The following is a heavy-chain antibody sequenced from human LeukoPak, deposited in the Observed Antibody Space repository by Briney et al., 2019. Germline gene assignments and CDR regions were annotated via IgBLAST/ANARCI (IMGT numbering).Heavy chain of an antibody. Sequence: GGSLRLSCAASGFTFDDYAMHWVRQAPGKGLEWVSGISWNSGSIGYAGTVKGRFTISRDNAKNSLYLQMNSLRAEDTALYYCAKAPGGYDSSGKNWFDPWGQGTLVTVSS. J-gene: IGHJ5*02. CDR3: AKAPGGYDSSGKNWFDP. D-gene: IGHD3-22*01. CDR2: ISWNSGSI. CDR1: GFTFDDYA. V-gene: IGHV3-9*01.